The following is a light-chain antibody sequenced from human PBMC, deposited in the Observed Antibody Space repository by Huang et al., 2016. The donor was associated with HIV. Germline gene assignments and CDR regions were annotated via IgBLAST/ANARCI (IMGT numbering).Light chain of an antibody. CDR1: QSVSSN. Sequence: EIVMTQSPATLSVSPGERATLSCRASQSVSSNLGWYQQKPGQAPRLRIYVASTRATGIPASFSGSGSGPEFTLTISCLQFEDFAICDCQQYNNWPPETFGQGTNVEIK. V-gene: IGKV3-15*01. CDR2: VAS. CDR3: QQYNNWPPET. J-gene: IGKJ1*01.